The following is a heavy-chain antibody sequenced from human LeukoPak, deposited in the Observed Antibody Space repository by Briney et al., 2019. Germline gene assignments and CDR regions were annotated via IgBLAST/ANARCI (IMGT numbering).Heavy chain of an antibody. CDR3: ASQLRFLEWLSPYGDYYYYMDV. Sequence: SETLSLTCTVSGGSISSSSYYWGWIRQPPGKGLEWIGSIYYSGSTYYNPSLKSRVTISVDTSKNQFSLKLSSVTAADTAVYYCASQLRFLEWLSPYGDYYYYMDVWGKETTVTVSS. V-gene: IGHV4-39*01. CDR2: IYYSGST. CDR1: GGSISSSSYY. D-gene: IGHD3-3*01. J-gene: IGHJ6*03.